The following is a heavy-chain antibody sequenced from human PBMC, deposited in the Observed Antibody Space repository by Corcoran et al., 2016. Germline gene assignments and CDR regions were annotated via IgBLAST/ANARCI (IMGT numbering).Heavy chain of an antibody. CDR2: INHSGST. V-gene: IGHV4-34*01. J-gene: IGHJ4*02. CDR1: GGSFSGYY. CDR3: ASGSEQWLVRDCFDY. D-gene: IGHD6-19*01. Sequence: QVQLQQWGAGLLKPSETLSLTCAVYGGSFSGYYWSWIRQPPGKGLEWIGEINHSGSTNYNPSLKSRVTRSVDTSKNQFSLKLSSVTAADTAVYYCASGSEQWLVRDCFDYWGQGTLGTVSS.